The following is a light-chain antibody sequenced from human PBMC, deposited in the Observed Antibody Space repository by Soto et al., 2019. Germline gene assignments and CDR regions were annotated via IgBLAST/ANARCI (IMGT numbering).Light chain of an antibody. V-gene: IGKV3D-15*01. Sequence: EIVLTQSPATLSVFPGERAALSCRASRSVSSNLAWYQQKPGQAPRLLIYGASTRAIGIPARFSGSGSGTEFTLTISSLLSEDFAIYYCQQYDDWPPMYSFGQGTRLEI. CDR2: GAS. CDR3: QQYDDWPPMYS. J-gene: IGKJ2*03. CDR1: RSVSSN.